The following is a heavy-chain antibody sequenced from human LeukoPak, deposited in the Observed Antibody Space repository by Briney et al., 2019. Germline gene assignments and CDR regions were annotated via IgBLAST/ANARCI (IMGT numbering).Heavy chain of an antibody. V-gene: IGHV4-34*01. CDR1: GGSFSGYY. J-gene: IGHJ4*02. CDR2: INHSGST. D-gene: IGHD5-24*01. Sequence: PSETLSLTCAVYGGSFSGYYWSWIRQPPGKGLEWIGEINHSGSTNYNPSLKSRVTISVDTSKNQFSLKLSSVTAADTAVYYCARSLEEMDLDYWGQGTLVTVSS. CDR3: ARSLEEMDLDY.